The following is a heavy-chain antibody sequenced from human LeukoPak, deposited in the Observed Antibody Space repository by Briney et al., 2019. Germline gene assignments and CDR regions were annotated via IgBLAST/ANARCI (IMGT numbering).Heavy chain of an antibody. CDR3: ARGETTGTLTPFDY. Sequence: PGRSLRLSCAASGFTFSSYAMHWVRQAPGKGLEWVAVISYDGSNKYYADSVKGRFTISRDNSKNTLYLQMSSLRAEDTAVYYCARGETTGTLTPFDYWGQGTLVTVSS. CDR1: GFTFSSYA. D-gene: IGHD4-11*01. CDR2: ISYDGSNK. J-gene: IGHJ4*02. V-gene: IGHV3-30-3*01.